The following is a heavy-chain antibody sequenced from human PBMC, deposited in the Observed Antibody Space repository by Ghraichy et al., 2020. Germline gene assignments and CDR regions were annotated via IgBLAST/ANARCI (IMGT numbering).Heavy chain of an antibody. CDR2: IYYSGST. CDR3: ATGGRGYSGYDLHYFDY. CDR1: GGSISSYY. V-gene: IGHV4-59*01. D-gene: IGHD5-12*01. J-gene: IGHJ4*02. Sequence: SETLSLTCTVSGGSISSYYWSWIRQPPGKGLEWIGYIYYSGSTNYNPSLKSRVTISVDTSKNQFSLKLSSVTAADTAVYYCATGGRGYSGYDLHYFDYWGQGTLVTVSS.